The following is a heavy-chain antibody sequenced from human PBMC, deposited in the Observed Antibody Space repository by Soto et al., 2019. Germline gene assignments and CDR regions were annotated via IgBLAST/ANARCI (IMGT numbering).Heavy chain of an antibody. Sequence: GGSLRLSCAASGFTFSSYAMSWVRQAPGKGLEWVSAISGSGGSTYYADSVKGRFTISRDNSKNTLYLQMNSLRAEDTGVYYCAKASSVASGVAQSYFDYWGQGTLVTVSS. J-gene: IGHJ4*02. CDR3: AKASSVASGVAQSYFDY. D-gene: IGHD3-3*01. CDR2: ISGSGGST. CDR1: GFTFSSYA. V-gene: IGHV3-23*01.